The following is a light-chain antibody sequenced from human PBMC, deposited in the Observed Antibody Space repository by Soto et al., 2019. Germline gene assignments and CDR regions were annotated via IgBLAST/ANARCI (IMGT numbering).Light chain of an antibody. CDR1: SSDVGRYNL. CDR3: CSYAGTTTFVV. J-gene: IGLJ2*01. CDR2: EVS. V-gene: IGLV2-23*02. Sequence: QSALTQPASVSGSPGQSITISCTGTSSDVGRYNLVSWYQQRPGKAPKLMIYEVSYRPSGVSNRFSGSKSGNTASLTISELQTDDEADYYCCSYAGTTTFVVFGGGTKLTVL.